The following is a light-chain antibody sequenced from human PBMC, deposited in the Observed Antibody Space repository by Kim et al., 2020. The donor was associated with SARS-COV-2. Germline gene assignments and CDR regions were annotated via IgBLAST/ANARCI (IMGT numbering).Light chain of an antibody. CDR3: SSSTSSSTRV. Sequence: GASITTSSTATCSAVRHYNCFSWYQQRPAKAPTLMIYDVSNRPSWVSTHFSASTSANTASLPISGLPPEDDADYYCSSSTSSSTRVFGGGTQLTVL. V-gene: IGLV2-14*03. CDR2: DVS. CDR1: CSAVRHYNC. J-gene: IGLJ3*02.